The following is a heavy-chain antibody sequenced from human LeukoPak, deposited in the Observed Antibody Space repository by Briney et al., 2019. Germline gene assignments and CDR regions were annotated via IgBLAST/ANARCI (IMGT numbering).Heavy chain of an antibody. V-gene: IGHV4-61*02. D-gene: IGHD5-12*01. CDR1: GGSISSGSYY. CDR3: ARGGKSGYPTNYMDV. J-gene: IGHJ6*03. Sequence: SETLSLTCTVSGGSISSGSYYWSWIRQPAGKGLEWIGRIYTSGSTNYNPSLKSRVTISVDTSKNQFSLKLSSVTAADTAVYYCARGGKSGYPTNYMDVWGKGTTVTISS. CDR2: IYTSGST.